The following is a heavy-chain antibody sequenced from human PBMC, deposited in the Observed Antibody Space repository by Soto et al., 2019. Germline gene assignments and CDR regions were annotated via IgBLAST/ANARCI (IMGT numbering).Heavy chain of an antibody. D-gene: IGHD4-17*01. CDR3: AKDSPTVTTGYFDY. CDR2: VSDSGATT. J-gene: IGHJ4*02. Sequence: EVQLLESGGGLVQPGGSLRLSCAASGFAFVSYAMSWVRRTPGKGLEWVSAVSDSGATTYYADAVKGRFTVSRDNSKNTLYLQMNSLRAEDTAVYYCAKDSPTVTTGYFDYWGQGALVTVYS. CDR1: GFAFVSYA. V-gene: IGHV3-23*01.